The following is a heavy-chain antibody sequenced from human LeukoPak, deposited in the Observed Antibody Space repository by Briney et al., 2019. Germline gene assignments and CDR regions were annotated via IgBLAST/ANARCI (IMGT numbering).Heavy chain of an antibody. CDR3: TRSGYSPSPFDY. CDR2: IRSKAYGGTT. Sequence: GRSLRLSCTASGFTFGDYAMSWFRQAPGKGLEWVGFIRSKAYGGTTEYAASVKGRFTISRDDSKSIAYLQMNSLKTEDTAVYYRTRSGYSPSPFDYWGQGTLVTVSS. CDR1: GFTFGDYA. V-gene: IGHV3-49*03. J-gene: IGHJ4*02. D-gene: IGHD6-25*01.